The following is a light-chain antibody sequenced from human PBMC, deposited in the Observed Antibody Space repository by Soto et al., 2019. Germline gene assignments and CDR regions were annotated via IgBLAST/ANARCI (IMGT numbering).Light chain of an antibody. Sequence: QSVLTQPASVSGSPGQSITISCTGTSSDVGGYNYVSWYQQHPDKAPKLMIYEVSYRPSGVSNRFSGSKSGNTASLTISGLQAEDEADYYCSSYTNDATRVFGSGTKLTVL. CDR3: SSYTNDATRV. J-gene: IGLJ1*01. CDR2: EVS. V-gene: IGLV2-14*01. CDR1: SSDVGGYNY.